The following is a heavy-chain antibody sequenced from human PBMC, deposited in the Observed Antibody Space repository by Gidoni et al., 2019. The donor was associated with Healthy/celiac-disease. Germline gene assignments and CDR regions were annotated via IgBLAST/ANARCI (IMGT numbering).Heavy chain of an antibody. J-gene: IGHJ4*02. CDR3: ARGRGADIVVVPAAVYFDY. V-gene: IGHV4-34*01. CDR2: INHSGST. CDR1: GGSFSGYY. Sequence: QVQLQQWGAGLLKPSETLSLTCAVYGGSFSGYYWSWIRQPPGKGLEWIGEINHSGSTNYNPSLKSRVTISVDTSKNQFSLKLSSVTAADTAVYYCARGRGADIVVVPAAVYFDYWGQGTLVTVSS. D-gene: IGHD2-2*01.